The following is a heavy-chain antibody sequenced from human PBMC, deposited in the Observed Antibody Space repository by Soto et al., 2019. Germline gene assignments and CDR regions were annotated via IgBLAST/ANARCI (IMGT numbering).Heavy chain of an antibody. V-gene: IGHV3-21*01. CDR3: ARDVTIFGVVTPYYCGMDV. CDR2: ISSSSSYI. Sequence: PGGSLRLSCAASGFTFSSYSMNWVRQAPGKGLEWVSSISSSSSYIYYADSVKGRFTISRDNAKNSLYLQMNSLRAEDTAVYYCARDVTIFGVVTPYYCGMDVWGQGTTVTVSS. D-gene: IGHD3-3*01. CDR1: GFTFSSYS. J-gene: IGHJ6*02.